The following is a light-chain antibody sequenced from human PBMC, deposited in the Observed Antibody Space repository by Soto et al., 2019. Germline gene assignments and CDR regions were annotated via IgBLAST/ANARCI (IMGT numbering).Light chain of an antibody. CDR2: SNN. Sequence: QSVLTQPPSASGTPGQRVTISCSGSSSNIGSNTVNWYQQLPGTAPKLLIYSNNQRPSGVPDRFSGSKSGTSASLAISGLQSEDEADYYCAAWDDRLNAYVFGTGTNVTVL. CDR3: AAWDDRLNAYV. V-gene: IGLV1-44*01. CDR1: SSNIGSNT. J-gene: IGLJ1*01.